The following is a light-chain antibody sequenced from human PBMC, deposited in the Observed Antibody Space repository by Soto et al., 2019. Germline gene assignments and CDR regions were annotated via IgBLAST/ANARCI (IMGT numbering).Light chain of an antibody. CDR3: QQYGSSPRT. Sequence: EIVLTQFPGTLSLSPGERATLSCRASQSVTGSSLAWYQQKVGRAPRVLIYGASNRATGIPDRFSGSGSGTDFTLTITRLEPEDFAVYYCQQYGSSPRTFGQGTKVDIK. CDR1: QSVTGSS. V-gene: IGKV3-20*01. J-gene: IGKJ1*01. CDR2: GAS.